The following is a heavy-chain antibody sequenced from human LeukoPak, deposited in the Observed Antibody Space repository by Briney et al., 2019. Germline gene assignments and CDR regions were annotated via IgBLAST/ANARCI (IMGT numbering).Heavy chain of an antibody. J-gene: IGHJ4*02. D-gene: IGHD3-3*01. V-gene: IGHV3-13*05. Sequence: PGGSLRLSCAASGFAFSSYDMHWARQATGKGLEWVSGIDTAGDPYYPGSVKGRFTISRENAKNSLYLQMNSLRAGDTAVYYCARDWSHRCFDYWGQGTLVTVSS. CDR2: IDTAGDP. CDR3: ARDWSHRCFDY. CDR1: GFAFSSYD.